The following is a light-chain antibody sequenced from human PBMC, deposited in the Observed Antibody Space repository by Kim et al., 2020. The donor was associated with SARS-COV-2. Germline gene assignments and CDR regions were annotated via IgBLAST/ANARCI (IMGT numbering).Light chain of an antibody. J-gene: IGLJ1*01. CDR2: DVS. V-gene: IGLV2-14*04. CDR1: SSDVGGYDY. Sequence: GQSTTISCTGTSSDVGGYDYVSWYQQHPGKAPKLMICDVSNRPSGVSNRFSGSKSGNTASLTISGLPAEDEADYYCSSYTSSSIYVFGTGTKVTVL. CDR3: SSYTSSSIYV.